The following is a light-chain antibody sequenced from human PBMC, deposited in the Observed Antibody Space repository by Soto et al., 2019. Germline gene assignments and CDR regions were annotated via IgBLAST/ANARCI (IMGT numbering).Light chain of an antibody. V-gene: IGKV1-33*01. J-gene: IGKJ4*01. CDR3: QQYDDLLS. CDR2: DAS. Sequence: DIQMTQSPSSLSASVGHRVTITCQARQDRAKYLNWYQQKPGNAPKLLIYDASELHAGVPSRFSGSGSGTDFTFTISSVKPEEFATYYCQQYDDLLSFGGGTKVEIK. CDR1: QDRAKY.